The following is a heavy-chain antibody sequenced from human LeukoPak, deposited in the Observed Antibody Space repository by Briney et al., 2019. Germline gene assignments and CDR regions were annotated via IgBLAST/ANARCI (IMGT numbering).Heavy chain of an antibody. CDR2: IKSKPAGGTT. D-gene: IGHD3-22*01. Sequence: PGGSLRLSCEASGFTFSNAWMSWVRQAPGRGLEWVGLIKSKPAGGTTDYGAPVKGRFTISRDDSKNTLFLQMNSLKTEDTAVYYCTTVLYYDSSGYFRRASNWGQGTLVTVSS. CDR1: GFTFSNAW. J-gene: IGHJ4*02. V-gene: IGHV3-15*01. CDR3: TTVLYYDSSGYFRRASN.